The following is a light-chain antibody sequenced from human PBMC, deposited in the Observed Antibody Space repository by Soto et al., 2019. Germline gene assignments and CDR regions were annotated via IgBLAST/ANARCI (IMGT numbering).Light chain of an antibody. CDR2: AAS. J-gene: IGKJ4*01. CDR1: QTVSRY. V-gene: IGKV1-39*01. CDR3: QQFHKWPPLT. Sequence: DIQLTQSPSSLSASVGYTFTITCRASQTVSRYLNWYQQKSGTAPKLLIYAASTLHTGVPSRFSGRGSGTDFTLTIKNLQREDFADYYCQQFHKWPPLTFGGGTKGDIK.